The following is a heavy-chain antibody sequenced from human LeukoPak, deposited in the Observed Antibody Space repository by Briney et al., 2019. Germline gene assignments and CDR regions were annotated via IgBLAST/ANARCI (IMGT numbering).Heavy chain of an antibody. CDR3: ARTSGSYPINDVDY. Sequence: GGSLRLSCAASGFTFSRYGMHWVRQAPGKGLEWVAIISYDGSNKYYADSEKGRFTISRDNSKNTLYLQMNSLRAADTAVYYCARTSGSYPINDVDYWGQGTLVTVSS. V-gene: IGHV3-30*03. J-gene: IGHJ4*02. D-gene: IGHD1-26*01. CDR1: GFTFSRYG. CDR2: ISYDGSNK.